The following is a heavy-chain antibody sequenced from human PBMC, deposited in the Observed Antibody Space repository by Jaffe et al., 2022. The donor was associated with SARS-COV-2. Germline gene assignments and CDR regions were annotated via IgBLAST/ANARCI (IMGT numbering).Heavy chain of an antibody. CDR3: AKDKYSGYETSFFDY. Sequence: EVQLVESGGGLVQPGRSLRLSCAASGFTFDDYAMHWVRQAPGKGLEWVSGISWNSGSIGYADSVKGRFTISRDNAKNSLYLQMNSLRAEDTALYYCAKDKYSGYETSFFDYWGQGTLVTVSS. J-gene: IGHJ4*02. CDR2: ISWNSGSI. CDR1: GFTFDDYA. D-gene: IGHD5-12*01. V-gene: IGHV3-9*01.